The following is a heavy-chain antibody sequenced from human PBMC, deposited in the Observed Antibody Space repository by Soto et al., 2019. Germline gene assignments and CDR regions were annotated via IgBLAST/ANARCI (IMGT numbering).Heavy chain of an antibody. CDR2: IIPIFGTA. V-gene: IGHV1-69*13. Sequence: SVKVSCKASGGTFSSYAISWVRQAPGQGLEWMGGIIPIFGTANYAQKFQGRVTITADESTSTAYMELSSLRSEDTAVYYCARYDVYYDFWNRYRFYYCGKGSLVTVSS. CDR3: ARYDVYYDFWNRYRFYY. CDR1: GGTFSSYA. D-gene: IGHD3-3*01. J-gene: IGHJ4*02.